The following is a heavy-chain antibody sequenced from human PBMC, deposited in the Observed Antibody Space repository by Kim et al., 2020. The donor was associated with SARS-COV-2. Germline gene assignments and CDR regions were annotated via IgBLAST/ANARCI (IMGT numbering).Heavy chain of an antibody. J-gene: IGHJ4*02. D-gene: IGHD3-10*01. CDR2: ISYSGST. CDR1: GGSISSYY. V-gene: IGHV4-59*08. CDR3: ARHWGSERSFDY. Sequence: SETLSHTCAVSGGSISSYYWSWIRQPPGERLEWIGYISYSGSTNYNPSLKSRVTISVDTSKNQFSLKLSSVTAADTAVYYCARHWGSERSFDYWGQGTLVTVSS.